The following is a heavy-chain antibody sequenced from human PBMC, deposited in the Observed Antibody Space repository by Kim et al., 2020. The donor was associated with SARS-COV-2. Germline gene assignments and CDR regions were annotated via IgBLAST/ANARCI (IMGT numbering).Heavy chain of an antibody. V-gene: IGHV6-1*01. CDR3: ARRTEKAAFDI. Sequence: IYYTVSVQRRLLISTAKSKNEFSLSLNSVTPEDTAIYYCARRTEKAAFDIWGQGTMVTVSS. D-gene: IGHD1-1*01. CDR2: I. J-gene: IGHJ3*02.